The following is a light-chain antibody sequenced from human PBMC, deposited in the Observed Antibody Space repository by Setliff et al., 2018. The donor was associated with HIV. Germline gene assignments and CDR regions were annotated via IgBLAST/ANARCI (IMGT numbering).Light chain of an antibody. CDR1: SNDVGGHNY. Sequence: ALAQPTSVSGSPGQSVTISCTGTSNDVGGHNYVSWYQQYPGKAPTLLIFGVTNRPAGVSFRFGGSKSGNTASLTISGLQAEDEADYYCSSYTSSFTYVFGSGTKVTVL. CDR3: SSYTSSFTYV. J-gene: IGLJ1*01. V-gene: IGLV2-14*03. CDR2: GVT.